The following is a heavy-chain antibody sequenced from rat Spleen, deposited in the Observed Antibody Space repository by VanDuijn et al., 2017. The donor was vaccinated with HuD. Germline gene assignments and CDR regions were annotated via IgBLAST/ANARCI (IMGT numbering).Heavy chain of an antibody. CDR1: GFTFNNYW. D-gene: IGHD4-3*01. CDR3: AVAGYGY. CDR2: ISYEGSST. Sequence: EVQLVESGGGLVQPGRSLRLSCIASGFTFNNYWMTWIRQAPGKGLEWVASISYEGSSTYYPDSVRGRFTISRDNAENTAYLQMNSLWSEDTATYYCAVAGYGYWGQGTLVTVSS. J-gene: IGHJ3*01. V-gene: IGHV5-31*01.